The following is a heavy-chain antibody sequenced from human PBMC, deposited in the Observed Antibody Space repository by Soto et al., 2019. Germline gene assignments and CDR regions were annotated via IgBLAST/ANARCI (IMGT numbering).Heavy chain of an antibody. Sequence: EVHLVESGGGLVQPGGSLRLSCAASGFTFSSNWMHWVRQAPGKGLVWVSRINSDGSITSYADSVKGQFTISRDNAKNTRYLQMNSLRAEDTAVYYCARGSSSWYVSFDYWGQGTLVTVSS. CDR2: INSDGSIT. CDR3: ARGSSSWYVSFDY. CDR1: GFTFSSNW. D-gene: IGHD6-13*01. V-gene: IGHV3-74*01. J-gene: IGHJ4*02.